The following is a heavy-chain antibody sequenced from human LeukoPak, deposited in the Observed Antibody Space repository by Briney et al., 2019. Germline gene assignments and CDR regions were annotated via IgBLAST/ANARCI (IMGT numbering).Heavy chain of an antibody. D-gene: IGHD3-10*01. Sequence: SETLSLTCTVSGGSISSTTYFWGWIRQPPGKGLEWIGYIYYSGSTNYNPSLKSRVTISVDTSKNQFSLKLSSVTAADTAVYYCARDRYYGSGSPLRDYYYMDVWGKGTTVTVSS. CDR2: IYYSGST. J-gene: IGHJ6*03. CDR1: GGSISSTTYF. V-gene: IGHV4-61*01. CDR3: ARDRYYGSGSPLRDYYYMDV.